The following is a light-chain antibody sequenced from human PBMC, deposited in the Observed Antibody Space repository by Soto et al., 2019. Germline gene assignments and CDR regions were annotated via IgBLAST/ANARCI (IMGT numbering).Light chain of an antibody. CDR3: QQLNYWPRIT. V-gene: IGKV3-11*01. CDR1: PSVTNY. Sequence: EIVLTQSPATLSLSPGERATLSCRASPSVTNYLAWYQQRPGQAPRLLVYGASTRASGIPPRFSGSGSGTDFTLTISSLQPEDFAVYYCQQLNYWPRITFGQGTRLEIK. J-gene: IGKJ5*01. CDR2: GAS.